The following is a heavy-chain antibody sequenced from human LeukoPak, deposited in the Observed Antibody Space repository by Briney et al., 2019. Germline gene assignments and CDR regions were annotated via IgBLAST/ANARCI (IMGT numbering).Heavy chain of an antibody. CDR3: ARGLLLRDYGDYTDY. CDR1: GFTFSSYA. CDR2: ISYDGSNK. D-gene: IGHD4-17*01. V-gene: IGHV3-30*04. Sequence: GRSLRLSCAASGFTFSSYAMHWVRQAPGKGLEWVAVISYDGSNKYYADSVKGRFTISRDNSKNTLYLQMNSLRAEDTAVYYCARGLLLRDYGDYTDYWGQGTLVTVSS. J-gene: IGHJ4*02.